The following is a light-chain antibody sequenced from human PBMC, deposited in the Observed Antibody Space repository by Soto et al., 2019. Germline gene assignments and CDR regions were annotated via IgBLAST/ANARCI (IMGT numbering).Light chain of an antibody. J-gene: IGKJ1*01. CDR1: QSVSSN. V-gene: IGKV3-15*01. CDR2: GAS. Sequence: EIVVAQSPATPSLSSGGKTTPSCRGRQSVSSNLAWYQQKPGQAPRLLIYGASTRATGIPARFSGSGSGTEFTLTISSLQSEDFAVYYCQQYNNWPSWTFGQGTKVDIK. CDR3: QQYNNWPSWT.